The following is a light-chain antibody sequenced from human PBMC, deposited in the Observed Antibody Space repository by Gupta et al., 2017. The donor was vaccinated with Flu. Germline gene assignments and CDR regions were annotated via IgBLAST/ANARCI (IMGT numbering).Light chain of an antibody. Sequence: SINNYFMSTGSDVGGYQYVSWYQQHPSKAPTIMFYDVRDRPAGVANRFSGYKADITSSLTXSXLQAEDXADYYRSPYTSSITYVFGRGTKLTVL. V-gene: IGLV2-14*04. CDR1: GSDVGGYQY. CDR2: DVR. J-gene: IGLJ1*01. CDR3: SPYTSSITYV.